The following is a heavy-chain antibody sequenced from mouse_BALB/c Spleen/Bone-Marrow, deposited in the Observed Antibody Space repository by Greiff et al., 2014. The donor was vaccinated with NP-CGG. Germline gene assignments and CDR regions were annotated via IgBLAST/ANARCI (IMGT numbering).Heavy chain of an antibody. CDR1: GFTFSDYY. V-gene: IGHV5-4*02. J-gene: IGHJ3*01. CDR3: ARDGDYSYAWFAY. CDR2: ISDGGSYT. D-gene: IGHD2-12*01. Sequence: EVQLVESGGGLVKPGGSLKPSCAASGFTFSDYYMYWVRQTPEKRLEWVAIISDGGSYTFYPDSVKGRFTISRDNAKNSLYLQMSSLKSEDTAMYYCARDGDYSYAWFAYWGQGTLVTVSA.